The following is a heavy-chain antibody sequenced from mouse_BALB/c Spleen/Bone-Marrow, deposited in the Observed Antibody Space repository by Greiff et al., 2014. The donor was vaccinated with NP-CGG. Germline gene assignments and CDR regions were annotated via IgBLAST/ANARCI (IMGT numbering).Heavy chain of an antibody. V-gene: IGHV1-7*01. D-gene: IGHD4-1*01. Sequence: QVHVKQSGTELAEPGASVKMSCMTSGYTFTTYLIHWVRQRPGQGLEWIAYINPSTYYTEYNQKFRDKATLSADKSSSTAYMQLSSLTSEDSAVYYCAGGQGTGPPFDYWGQGSTLTVSS. CDR1: GYTFTTYL. CDR3: AGGQGTGPPFDY. CDR2: INPSTYYT. J-gene: IGHJ2*01.